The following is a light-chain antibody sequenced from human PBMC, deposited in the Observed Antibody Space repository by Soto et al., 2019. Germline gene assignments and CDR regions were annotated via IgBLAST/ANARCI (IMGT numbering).Light chain of an antibody. J-gene: IGLJ1*01. CDR2: DVT. CDR1: SSDVGDYNY. V-gene: IGLV2-11*01. CDR3: CSYAGSHLYV. Sequence: QSALTQPRSVSGSPGQSVTISCTGTSSDVGDYNYVSWYQQHPGKAPKLMIYDVTKRPSGVPDRFSGSKSGNTASLTVSGLQAEDEADYYCCSYAGSHLYVFGTGTKLTV.